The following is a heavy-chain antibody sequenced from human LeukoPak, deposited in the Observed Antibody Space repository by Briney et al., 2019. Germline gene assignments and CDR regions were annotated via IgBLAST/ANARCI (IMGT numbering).Heavy chain of an antibody. CDR1: GFTFSSYA. CDR3: AKDQGGNYYYYMDV. V-gene: IGHV3-30-3*01. D-gene: IGHD3-16*01. Sequence: GGSLRLSCAASGFTFSSYAMHWVRQAPGKGLEWVAVISYDGSNKYYADSVKGRFTISRDNSKNTLYLQMNSLRAEDTAVYYCAKDQGGNYYYYMDVWGKGTTVTVSS. CDR2: ISYDGSNK. J-gene: IGHJ6*03.